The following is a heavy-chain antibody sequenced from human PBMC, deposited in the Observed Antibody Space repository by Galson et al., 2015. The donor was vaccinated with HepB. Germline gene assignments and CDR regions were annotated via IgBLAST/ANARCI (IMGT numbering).Heavy chain of an antibody. V-gene: IGHV3-74*01. CDR1: GFTFSSYW. Sequence: SLRLSCAASGFTFSSYWMHWVRQAPGKGLVWVSRISGPGGTTNYAESVKGRFTVSRDNAENTLYLQMNSLGAEDTAVYYCARVCSATGCGKFNAFDMWGQGTLVTVSS. CDR3: ARVCSATGCGKFNAFDM. D-gene: IGHD2-15*01. CDR2: ISGPGGTT. J-gene: IGHJ3*02.